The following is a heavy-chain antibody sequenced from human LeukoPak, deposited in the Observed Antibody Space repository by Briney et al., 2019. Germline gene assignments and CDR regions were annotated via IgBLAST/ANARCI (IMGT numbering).Heavy chain of an antibody. CDR3: AKGSHSSSWDDDAEYFQH. Sequence: GGSLRLSCAASGFTFSSYGMHWVRQAPDKGLEWVAVIWYDGSNKYYADSVKGRFTISRDNSKNTLYLQMNSLRAEDTAVYYCAKGSHSSSWDDDAEYFQHWGQGTLVTVSS. D-gene: IGHD6-13*01. CDR2: IWYDGSNK. J-gene: IGHJ1*01. V-gene: IGHV3-33*06. CDR1: GFTFSSYG.